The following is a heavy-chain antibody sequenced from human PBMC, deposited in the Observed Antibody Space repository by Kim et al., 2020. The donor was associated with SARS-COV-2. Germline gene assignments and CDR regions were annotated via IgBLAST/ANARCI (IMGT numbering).Heavy chain of an antibody. V-gene: IGHV4-39*01. CDR3: ARHKEDQLLPPPNWYFDL. CDR2: IYYSGST. D-gene: IGHD2-2*01. Sequence: SETLSLTCTVSGGSISSSSYYWGWIRQPPGKGLEWIGSIYYSGSTYYNPSLKSRVTISVDTSKNQFSLKLSSVTAADTAVYYCARHKEDQLLPPPNWYFDLWGRGTLVTVSS. CDR1: GGSISSSSYY. J-gene: IGHJ2*01.